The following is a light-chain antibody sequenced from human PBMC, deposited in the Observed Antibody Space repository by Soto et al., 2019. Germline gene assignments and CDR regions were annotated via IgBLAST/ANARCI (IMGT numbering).Light chain of an antibody. CDR3: QQYGSSPDP. Sequence: EIVLTQSPGTLSLSLGERATLSGRASQSVSSSYLAWYQQKPGQAPRLLIYGASSRATGIPDRFSGSGSGTDFTLTISRLEPEDFAVYYCQQYGSSPDPFGQGTRLEIK. CDR1: QSVSSSY. J-gene: IGKJ5*01. V-gene: IGKV3-20*01. CDR2: GAS.